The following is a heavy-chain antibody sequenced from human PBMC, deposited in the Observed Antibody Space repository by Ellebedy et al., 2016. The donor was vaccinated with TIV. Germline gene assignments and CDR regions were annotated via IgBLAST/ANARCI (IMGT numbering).Heavy chain of an antibody. CDR1: GFTFSSYG. CDR2: MSNNGIST. CDR3: VTRVRTAMGFDY. Sequence: PGGSLRLSCSGSGFTFSSYGMHWVRKAPGKGLEDVSGMSNNGISTSYADSVKGRFTISRDNSRNTLYLQMSSLKPEDTAVYYCVTRVRTAMGFDYWGQGTLVTVST. D-gene: IGHD5-18*01. J-gene: IGHJ4*02. V-gene: IGHV3-64D*06.